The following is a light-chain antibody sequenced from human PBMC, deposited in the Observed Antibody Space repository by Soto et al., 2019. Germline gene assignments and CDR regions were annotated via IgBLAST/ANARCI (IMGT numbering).Light chain of an antibody. CDR2: DAS. V-gene: IGKV3-11*01. Sequence: EIVLTQSPATLSLSPGERATLSCRASQSVSSYLAWYQQKPGQAPRLLIYDASNRATGIPAKFSGSGSGPDFPLTISSLAPEDFAVYYCQQRSNWPMYTFGQGTKLEIK. CDR3: QQRSNWPMYT. CDR1: QSVSSY. J-gene: IGKJ2*01.